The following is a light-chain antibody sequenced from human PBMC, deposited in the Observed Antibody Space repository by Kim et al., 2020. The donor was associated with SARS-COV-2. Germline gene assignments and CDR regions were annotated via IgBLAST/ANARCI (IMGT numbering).Light chain of an antibody. CDR2: AAS. CDR1: QSISSH. Sequence: DIQMTQSPSTLSASVGDRVTITCRTTQSISSHLNWYQQKPGRAPKLLISAASTLQGGVPSRFSGSGSETDFTLTISSLQPEDFATYFCQQRYITPFTFGPGTKVDI. CDR3: QQRYITPFT. V-gene: IGKV1-39*01. J-gene: IGKJ3*01.